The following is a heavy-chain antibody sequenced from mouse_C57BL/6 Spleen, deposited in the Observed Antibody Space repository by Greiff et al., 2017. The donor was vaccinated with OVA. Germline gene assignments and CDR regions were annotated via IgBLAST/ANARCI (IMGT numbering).Heavy chain of an antibody. D-gene: IGHD1-1*01. V-gene: IGHV1-76*01. CDR3: AREYYYGSSYGFAY. CDR2: IYPGSGNT. Sequence: QVQLQQSGAELVRPGASVKLSCKASGYTFTDYYINWVKQRPGQGLEWIARIYPGSGNTYYNEKFKGKATLTADKSSSTAYMQLSSLTSEDSAVYFCAREYYYGSSYGFAYWGQGTLVTVSA. J-gene: IGHJ3*01. CDR1: GYTFTDYY.